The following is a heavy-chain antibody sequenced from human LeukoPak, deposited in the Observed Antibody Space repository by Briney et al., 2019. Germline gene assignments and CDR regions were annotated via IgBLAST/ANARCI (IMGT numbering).Heavy chain of an antibody. Sequence: PSETLSLTCAVYGGSFSGYYWSWIRQPPGKGLEWIGEINHSGSTNYNPSLKSRVTISVDTSKNQFSLKLSSVTAADTAVYYCARDQVRYQLLFKAYYYYMDVWGKGTTVTVSS. CDR1: GGSFSGYY. CDR3: ARDQVRYQLLFKAYYYYMDV. D-gene: IGHD2-2*01. CDR2: INHSGST. J-gene: IGHJ6*03. V-gene: IGHV4-34*01.